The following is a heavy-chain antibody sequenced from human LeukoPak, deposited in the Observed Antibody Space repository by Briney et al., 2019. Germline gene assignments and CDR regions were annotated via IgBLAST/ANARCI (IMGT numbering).Heavy chain of an antibody. CDR2: INPSGDTT. V-gene: IGHV1-46*01. J-gene: IGHJ4*02. Sequence: ASVNVSCKASGYTFTSYSMHWVRQAPGQGLEWMGVINPSGDTTNYAQRFQGRVTMTRDTSTSTVYMELSSLRSDDTAVYYCAREGRWTNYFDYWGQETLVTVSS. D-gene: IGHD5-24*01. CDR3: AREGRWTNYFDY. CDR1: GYTFTSYS.